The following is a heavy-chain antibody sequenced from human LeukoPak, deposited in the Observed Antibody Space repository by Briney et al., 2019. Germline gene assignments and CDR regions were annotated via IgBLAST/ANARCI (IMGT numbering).Heavy chain of an antibody. CDR1: GGSFSGYY. D-gene: IGHD5-18*01. Sequence: SETLSLTCAVYGGSFSGYYWSWIRQPPGKGLEWIGEINHSGSTNYNPSLKSRVTISVDTSKNQFSPKLSSVTAADTAVYYCACCGYSRTGGFDYWGQGTLVTVSS. CDR3: ACCGYSRTGGFDY. J-gene: IGHJ4*02. CDR2: INHSGST. V-gene: IGHV4-34*01.